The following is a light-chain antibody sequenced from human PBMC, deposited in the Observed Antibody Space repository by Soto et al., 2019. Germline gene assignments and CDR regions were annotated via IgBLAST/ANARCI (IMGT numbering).Light chain of an antibody. J-gene: IGKJ3*01. V-gene: IGKV1-33*01. Sequence: DIQMTQSPSSLSASVGDRVTITCQASQDISNYLNWYQQKPGKAPKLLIYDASNLETGVPSRFSGSGSGTDFTFTISSLQPEDIATYYCQQYDNLPPLTFVPGTKVDIK. CDR3: QQYDNLPPLT. CDR1: QDISNY. CDR2: DAS.